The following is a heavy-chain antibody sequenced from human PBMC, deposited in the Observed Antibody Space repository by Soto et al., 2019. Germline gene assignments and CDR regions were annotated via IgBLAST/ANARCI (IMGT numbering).Heavy chain of an antibody. D-gene: IGHD1-7*01. Sequence: KESGPTFVERTQTLTLTCTFSGFSLSSSGVGVGWFRQPPGKALEWLALIYWNGDKSYSPSLKARLSVSRGTSENQVVFTMANVDPVDTATYHCAHELSGYYYAMDVWGRGTSVTVSS. CDR2: IYWNGDK. CDR1: GFSLSSSGVG. CDR3: AHELSGYYYAMDV. J-gene: IGHJ6*02. V-gene: IGHV2-5*01.